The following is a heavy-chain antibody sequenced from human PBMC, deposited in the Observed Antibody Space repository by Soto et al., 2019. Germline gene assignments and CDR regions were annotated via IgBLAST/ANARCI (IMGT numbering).Heavy chain of an antibody. Sequence: SQTLSLTCAISGDSVSSNSAAWNWIRQSPSRGLEWLGRTYYRSKWYNDYAVSVKSRITINPDTSKNQFSLQLNSVTPEDTAVYYCARDQSQWLVGYYYHYGMDVWGQGTTVTVSS. D-gene: IGHD6-19*01. CDR1: GDSVSSNSAA. J-gene: IGHJ6*02. CDR3: ARDQSQWLVGYYYHYGMDV. V-gene: IGHV6-1*01. CDR2: TYYRSKWYN.